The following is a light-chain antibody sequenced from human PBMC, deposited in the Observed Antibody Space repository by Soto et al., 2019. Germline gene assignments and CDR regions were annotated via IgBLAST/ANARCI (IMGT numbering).Light chain of an antibody. V-gene: IGKV1-39*01. CDR2: AAS. J-gene: IGKJ1*01. CDR1: QSITTY. CDR3: QQSYGTPWT. Sequence: DIRMTQSPSSLSASVGDRVTVTCRASQSITTYLNWYQQKPGKAPKLLIYAASSLQSGVPSRFSGSGSGTDFTLTITSLQPEDFATYICQQSYGTPWTFGRGTKVEIK.